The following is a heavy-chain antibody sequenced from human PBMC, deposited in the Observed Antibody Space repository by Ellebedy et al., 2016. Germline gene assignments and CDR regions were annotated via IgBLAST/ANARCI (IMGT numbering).Heavy chain of an antibody. Sequence: GESLKISXAASGFTFRNYAMSWVRQAPGKGLEWVSGISGSGGRTYYADSVKGRFTISRDNSKNTLYLQMNSLRAEDTAVYYCAKGSSWYVFDYYYYGMDVWGQGTTVTVSS. J-gene: IGHJ6*02. V-gene: IGHV3-23*01. CDR2: ISGSGGRT. CDR3: AKGSSWYVFDYYYYGMDV. CDR1: GFTFRNYA. D-gene: IGHD6-13*01.